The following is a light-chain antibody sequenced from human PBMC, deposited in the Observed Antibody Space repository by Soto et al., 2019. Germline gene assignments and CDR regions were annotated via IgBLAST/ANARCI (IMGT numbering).Light chain of an antibody. CDR3: SSYTSSSTFV. Sequence: QSVLTQPPSASGSPGQSVTISCIGTASDIGRYNYVSWYQHHPGKAPKLIIYEVTKRPSGVPDRFSGSKSGNTASLTVSGLQAEDEADYYCSSYTSSSTFVFGTGTKLTVL. J-gene: IGLJ1*01. CDR2: EVT. CDR1: ASDIGRYNY. V-gene: IGLV2-8*01.